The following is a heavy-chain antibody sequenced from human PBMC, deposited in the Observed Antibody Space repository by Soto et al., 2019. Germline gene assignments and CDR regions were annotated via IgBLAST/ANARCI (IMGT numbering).Heavy chain of an antibody. Sequence: PGGSLRLSCAASGVRFSSYAMTWVRQAPGKGLEGVSTVSGNDDSTYYADSVKGRFTISRDISRNTLYLQMNSLRAEDTAVYYCAKVRVAGSDQGYYGMDVWGQGTTVTVSS. CDR1: GVRFSSYA. D-gene: IGHD6-19*01. V-gene: IGHV3-23*01. J-gene: IGHJ6*02. CDR2: VSGNDDST. CDR3: AKVRVAGSDQGYYGMDV.